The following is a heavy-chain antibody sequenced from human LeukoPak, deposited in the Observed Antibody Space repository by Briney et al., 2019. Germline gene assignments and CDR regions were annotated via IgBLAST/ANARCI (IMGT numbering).Heavy chain of an antibody. V-gene: IGHV1-69*04. Sequence: SVKVSCKASGGTFSSYAISWVRQAPGQGLEWMGRITPILGIANYAQKFQGRVTITADKSTSTAYMELSSLRSEDTAVYYCARGSTAPNAFDIWGQGTMVTVSS. CDR2: ITPILGIA. D-gene: IGHD2-21*02. CDR1: GGTFSSYA. J-gene: IGHJ3*02. CDR3: ARGSTAPNAFDI.